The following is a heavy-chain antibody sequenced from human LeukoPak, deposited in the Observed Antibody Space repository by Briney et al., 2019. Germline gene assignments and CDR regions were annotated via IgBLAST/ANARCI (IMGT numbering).Heavy chain of an antibody. J-gene: IGHJ4*02. Sequence: PGGSLRLSCTASKFTFSHYGMQWVRQAPGKGLEWVAVISSDGSIKVYADSVKGRFTLSRDNSINTVDLQMDSLRAEDTAVYYCATTLDYWGQGTLVTVSS. CDR2: ISSDGSIK. V-gene: IGHV3-30*03. CDR1: KFTFSHYG. CDR3: ATTLDY.